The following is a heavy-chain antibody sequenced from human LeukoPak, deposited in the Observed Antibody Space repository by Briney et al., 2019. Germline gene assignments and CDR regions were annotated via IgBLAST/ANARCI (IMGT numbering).Heavy chain of an antibody. Sequence: PWDTLSLTCSASGCPITVYHLIWIRQPPGKGLEFIAYIHYTGSTNYNSSLTSRISISTATSKNQFSLKMTSVTAADTAVYYCARFHPNWGLDYWGQGILVTVSS. V-gene: IGHV4-59*07. CDR2: IHYTGST. CDR1: GCPITVYH. D-gene: IGHD7-27*01. J-gene: IGHJ4*02. CDR3: ARFHPNWGLDY.